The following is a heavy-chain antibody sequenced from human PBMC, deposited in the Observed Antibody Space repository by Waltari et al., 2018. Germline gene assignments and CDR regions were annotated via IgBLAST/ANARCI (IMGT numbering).Heavy chain of an antibody. CDR2: IYYSGST. Sequence: QVQLQESGPGLVKPSETLSLTCTVSGGSISSYYWSWIRQPPGKGLEWIGYIYYSGSTNYNPSLKSRVTISVDTSKNQFSLKLSSVTAADTAVYYCARDPGGRLDAFDIWGQGTMVTVSS. J-gene: IGHJ3*02. CDR3: ARDPGGRLDAFDI. CDR1: GGSISSYY. D-gene: IGHD2-15*01. V-gene: IGHV4-59*01.